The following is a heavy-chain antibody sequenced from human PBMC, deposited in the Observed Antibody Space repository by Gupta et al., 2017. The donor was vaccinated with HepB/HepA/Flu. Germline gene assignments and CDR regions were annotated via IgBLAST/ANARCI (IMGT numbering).Heavy chain of an antibody. Sequence: QVQLQQWGAGLLKPSETLSLPCAVDGGSFSGYYWSWIRQPPGKGLEWIGEINHSGSTNYNPSLKSRVTISVDTSKNQFSLKLSSVTAADTAVYYCARWGGIVVVPAAISFDPWGQGTLVTVSS. CDR3: ARWGGIVVVPAAISFDP. CDR2: INHSGST. J-gene: IGHJ5*02. CDR1: GGSFSGYY. V-gene: IGHV4-34*01. D-gene: IGHD2-2*01.